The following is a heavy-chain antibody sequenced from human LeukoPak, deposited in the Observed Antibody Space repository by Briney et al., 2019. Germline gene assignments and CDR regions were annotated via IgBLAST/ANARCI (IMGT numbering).Heavy chain of an antibody. J-gene: IGHJ4*02. Sequence: ASVKVSCKASGYTFTSYAFSWMRQAPGQGLEWVGWMTIYNGEANYSQKFQGRVTMTTDTSTSTAYLELRSLRSEDTAVYYCARVQSGGRTWYFDYWGQGTLVTVYS. V-gene: IGHV1-18*01. D-gene: IGHD2-15*01. CDR1: GYTFTSYA. CDR3: ARVQSGGRTWYFDY. CDR2: MTIYNGEA.